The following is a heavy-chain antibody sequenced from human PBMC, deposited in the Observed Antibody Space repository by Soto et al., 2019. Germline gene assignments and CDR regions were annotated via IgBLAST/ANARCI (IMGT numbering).Heavy chain of an antibody. CDR2: IWYDGTKK. Sequence: QVQLVESGGGVVQSGRSLTLSCAASGFSLRTYGMQWLRRAPGKGLEWVAFIWYDGTKKFYANSVKGRSTISKDNSNNILYLQMSGLRAEDTAVYYCVRDVVTAVAGSVNWFDPWVQGTLVTVSS. V-gene: IGHV3-33*01. CDR1: GFSLRTYG. CDR3: VRDVVTAVAGSVNWFDP. J-gene: IGHJ5*02. D-gene: IGHD6-19*01.